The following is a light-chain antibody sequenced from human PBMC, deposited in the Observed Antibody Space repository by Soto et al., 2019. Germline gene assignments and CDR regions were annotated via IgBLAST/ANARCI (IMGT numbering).Light chain of an antibody. CDR3: QHYGSSSWT. V-gene: IGKV3-20*01. J-gene: IGKJ1*01. CDR2: GAS. CDR1: QSVSSSD. Sequence: EIVLTQSPGTLSLSPGERATLSCRASQSVSSSDLAWYQQKPGQAPRLLIYGASRRATGIPDRFSGSGSGTDFTLTISRLEPADFAVYYCQHYGSSSWTFGQGTKVEIK.